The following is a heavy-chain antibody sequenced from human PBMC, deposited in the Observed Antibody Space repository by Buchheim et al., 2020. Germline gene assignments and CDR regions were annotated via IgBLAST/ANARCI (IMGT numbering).Heavy chain of an antibody. Sequence: QVQLQESGPGLVKPSETLSLTCTVSGGSISSYYWSWIRQPPGKGLEWIGYIYYSGSTNYNPSLKSRVTISVDTSKNQFSLKLSSVTAADTAVYYCARSVTGYSGYNPFDYWGQGTL. V-gene: IGHV4-59*01. CDR3: ARSVTGYSGYNPFDY. J-gene: IGHJ4*02. D-gene: IGHD5-12*01. CDR1: GGSISSYY. CDR2: IYYSGST.